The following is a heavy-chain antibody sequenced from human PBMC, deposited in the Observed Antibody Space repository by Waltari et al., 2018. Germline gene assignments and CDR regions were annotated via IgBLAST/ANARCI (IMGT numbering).Heavy chain of an antibody. J-gene: IGHJ4*02. CDR3: ARDLDFQTPFDY. V-gene: IGHV3-21*01. Sequence: EVQLVESGGGLVKPGGSLRLSGAASGYTFSSDSMNWVRQAPGKGLEWVSSISSSSSYIYYADSVKGRFTISRDNAKNSLYLQMNSLRAEDTAVYYCARDLDFQTPFDYWGQGTLVTVSS. CDR1: GYTFSSDS. D-gene: IGHD3-3*01. CDR2: ISSSSSYI.